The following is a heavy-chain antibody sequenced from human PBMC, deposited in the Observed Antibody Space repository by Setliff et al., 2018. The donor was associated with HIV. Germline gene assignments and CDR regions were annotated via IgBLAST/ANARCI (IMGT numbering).Heavy chain of an antibody. CDR2: IWYDGSNK. J-gene: IGHJ6*03. D-gene: IGHD3-16*02. V-gene: IGHV3-33*01. CDR1: GFTFSSYG. CDR3: ARDPNDYVWGSYRDYYYYMDV. Sequence: GGSLRLSCAASGFTFSSYGMHWVRQAPGKGLEWVAVIWYDGSNKYYADSVKGRFTISRDNSKNTLYLQMNSLRAEDTAVYYCARDPNDYVWGSYRDYYYYMDVWGKGTTVTVSS.